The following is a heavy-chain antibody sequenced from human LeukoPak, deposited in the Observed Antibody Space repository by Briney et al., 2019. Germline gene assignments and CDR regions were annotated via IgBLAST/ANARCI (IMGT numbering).Heavy chain of an antibody. Sequence: GASVKVSCKASGGTFSNYAISWVRQAPGQGLEWVGGIIPIFGTTICALKFVGRVTMTADESTSTAYMELNRLSSEDTAIYYCARDPIITFIRGAPPEYAFDFWGQGTLVTVSS. CDR3: ARDPIITFIRGAPPEYAFDF. D-gene: IGHD3-10*01. CDR2: IIPIFGTT. J-gene: IGHJ4*02. V-gene: IGHV1-69*13. CDR1: GGTFSNYA.